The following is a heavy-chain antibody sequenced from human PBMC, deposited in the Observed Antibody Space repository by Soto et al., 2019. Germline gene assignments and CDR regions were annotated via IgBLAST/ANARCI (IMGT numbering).Heavy chain of an antibody. CDR2: IRSKAYGGTT. CDR1: GLTFGDYA. CDR3: TRFLFGRFGPRPDPFDI. J-gene: IGHJ3*02. D-gene: IGHD3-10*01. Sequence: PGGSLRLSCTASGLTFGDYAMSWFRQAPGKGLEWVGFIRSKAYGGTTEYAASVKGRFTISRDDSKSIAYLQMNSLKTEDTAVYYCTRFLFGRFGPRPDPFDIWGQGTMVTVSS. V-gene: IGHV3-49*03.